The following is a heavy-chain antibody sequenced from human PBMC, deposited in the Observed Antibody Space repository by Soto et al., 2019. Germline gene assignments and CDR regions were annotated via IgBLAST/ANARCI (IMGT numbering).Heavy chain of an antibody. CDR2: IKSKTDGGTT. J-gene: IGHJ6*02. CDR3: TTYGPHMDV. V-gene: IGHV3-15*01. Sequence: LXLACATSAFTFSNALMSWVRQAPGKGLEWVGRIKSKTDGGTTDYAAPVKGRFTISRDDSKNTLYLQMNSLKTEDTAVYYCTTYGPHMDVWGQGTTVTVSS. CDR1: AFTFSNAL. D-gene: IGHD4-17*01.